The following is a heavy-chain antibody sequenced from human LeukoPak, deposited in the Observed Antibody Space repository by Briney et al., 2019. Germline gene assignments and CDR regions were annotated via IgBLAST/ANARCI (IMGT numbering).Heavy chain of an antibody. V-gene: IGHV4-59*01. CDR1: GGSISSYY. Sequence: SETLSLTCTVSGGSISSYYWSWIRQPPGKGLEWIGYIYYSGSTNYNPSLKSRVTISVDTSKNQFSLKLSSVTAADTAVYYCARTRGYSYPYYYMDVWGKGTTVTVSS. J-gene: IGHJ6*03. D-gene: IGHD5-18*01. CDR2: IYYSGST. CDR3: ARTRGYSYPYYYMDV.